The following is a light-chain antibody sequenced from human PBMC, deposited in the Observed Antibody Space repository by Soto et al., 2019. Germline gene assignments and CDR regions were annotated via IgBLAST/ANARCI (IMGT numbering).Light chain of an antibody. CDR3: CSYAGSSTWV. CDR2: EGS. J-gene: IGLJ3*02. Sequence: QYALTQPASVSGSPGQSITISCTGTSSDVGSYNLVSWYQQHPGKAPKLMIYEGSKRASGVSNRFSGSKSGITASLTISGLQAEDEADYYCCSYAGSSTWVFGGGTKLTVL. CDR1: SSDVGSYNL. V-gene: IGLV2-23*01.